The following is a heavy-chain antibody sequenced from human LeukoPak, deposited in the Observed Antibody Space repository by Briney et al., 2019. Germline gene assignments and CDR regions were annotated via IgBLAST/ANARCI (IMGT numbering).Heavy chain of an antibody. CDR3: ARRLRTRLWFGGGPFDP. V-gene: IGHV4-34*01. D-gene: IGHD3-10*01. CDR1: GGSFSGYY. J-gene: IGHJ5*02. CDR2: INHSGST. Sequence: SETLSLTCAVYGGSFSGYYWSWIRQPPGKGLEWIGEINHSGSTNYNPSLKSRVTISVDTSKNQFSLKLSSVTAADTAVYYCARRLRTRLWFGGGPFDPWGQGTLVTVSS.